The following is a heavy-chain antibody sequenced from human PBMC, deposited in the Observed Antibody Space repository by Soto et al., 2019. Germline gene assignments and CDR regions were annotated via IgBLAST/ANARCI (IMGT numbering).Heavy chain of an antibody. CDR1: GYTFTSYA. CDR2: INAGNGNT. Sequence: QVQLVQSGAEVKKPGASVKVSCKASGYTFTSYAMHWVRQAPGQRLEWMGWINAGNGNTKYSQKFQSRVTITRDTSASTAYMELSSLRSEDTAVYYCAREGRFLEWLYIKMKGAFDIWGQGTMVTVSS. CDR3: AREGRFLEWLYIKMKGAFDI. D-gene: IGHD3-3*01. V-gene: IGHV1-3*01. J-gene: IGHJ3*02.